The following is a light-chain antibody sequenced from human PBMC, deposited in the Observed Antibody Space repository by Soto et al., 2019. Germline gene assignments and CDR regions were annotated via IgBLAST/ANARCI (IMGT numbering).Light chain of an antibody. CDR1: QSVNSN. CDR3: QQYNNRPPDT. V-gene: IGKV3-15*01. J-gene: IGKJ2*01. Sequence: EIVMTQSPATLSVSPGERATLSCRASQSVNSNLAWYQQKPGQAPRLLVYGASTRAAGIPARFSGSGSGTEFSLTISSLQSEDFAVYYCQQYNNRPPDTFGQGTKLEIK. CDR2: GAS.